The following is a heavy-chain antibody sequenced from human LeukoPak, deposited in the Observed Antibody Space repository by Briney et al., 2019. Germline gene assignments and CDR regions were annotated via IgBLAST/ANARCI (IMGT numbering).Heavy chain of an antibody. CDR1: GFTFSSYG. D-gene: IGHD5-18*01. CDR2: IWYDGSNK. J-gene: IGHJ4*02. Sequence: PGGSLRLSCAASGFTFSSYGMHWVRQAPGKGLEWVAVIWYDGSNKYYADSVKGRFTISRDNSKNTLYLQMNSRRAEDTAVYYWAKDLGYSYGFDYWGQGTLVTVSS. CDR3: AKDLGYSYGFDY. V-gene: IGHV3-33*06.